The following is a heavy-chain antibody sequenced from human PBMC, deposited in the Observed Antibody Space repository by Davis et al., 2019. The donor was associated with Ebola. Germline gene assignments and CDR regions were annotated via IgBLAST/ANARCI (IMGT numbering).Heavy chain of an antibody. CDR2: MNPNSGNT. V-gene: IGHV1-8*02. D-gene: IGHD4-17*01. CDR3: ARSLYGDYAWGHYYYYYGMDV. J-gene: IGHJ6*02. Sequence: ASVKVSCKASGYTFISYGISWVRQATGQGLEWMGWMNPNSGNTGFAQKFQGRVTMTRNTSISTAYMELSSLRSEDTAVYYCARSLYGDYAWGHYYYYYGMDVWGQGTTVTVSS. CDR1: GYTFISYG.